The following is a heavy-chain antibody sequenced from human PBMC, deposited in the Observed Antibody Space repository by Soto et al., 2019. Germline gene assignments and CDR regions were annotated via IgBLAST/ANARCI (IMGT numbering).Heavy chain of an antibody. J-gene: IGHJ6*02. CDR1: GYSFTGYY. Sequence: ASVKVSCTASGYSFTGYYMHWVRQAPGQGLEWMGWINPNSGGTNYAQKFQGRVTMTRDTSISTAYMELSRLRSDDTAVYCCARGSYYYDSSGYYPSYYYYGMDVWGQGATVPGSS. CDR2: INPNSGGT. CDR3: ARGSYYYDSSGYYPSYYYYGMDV. V-gene: IGHV1-2*02. D-gene: IGHD3-22*01.